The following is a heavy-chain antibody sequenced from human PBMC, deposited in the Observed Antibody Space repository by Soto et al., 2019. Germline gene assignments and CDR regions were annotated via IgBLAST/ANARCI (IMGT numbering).Heavy chain of an antibody. CDR1: GGTFSSYA. V-gene: IGHV1-69*12. CDR2: IIPIFGTA. J-gene: IGHJ6*02. Sequence: QVQLVQSGAEVKKPGSSVKVSCKASGGTFSSYAISWVRQAPGQGLEWMGGIIPIFGTANYAQKFQGRVTNTADESXXTXYXXLGSLRSEDTAVYYCAREGGSTTAKTGYYYYGMDVWGQGTTVTVSS. D-gene: IGHD4-17*01. CDR3: AREGGSTTAKTGYYYYGMDV.